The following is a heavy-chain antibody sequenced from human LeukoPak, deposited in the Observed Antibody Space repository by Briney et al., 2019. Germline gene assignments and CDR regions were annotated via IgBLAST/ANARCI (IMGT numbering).Heavy chain of an antibody. D-gene: IGHD1-26*01. CDR3: ARLGSYLSAFDI. CDR1: GYSISSGYY. CDR2: IYHSGST. Sequence: SETLSLTCAVSGYSISSGYYWGWIRQPPGKGLEWIGSIYHSGSTYYNLSLKSRVTISVDTSKNQFSLKLSSVTAADTAVYYCARLGSYLSAFDIWGQGTMVTVSS. V-gene: IGHV4-38-2*01. J-gene: IGHJ3*02.